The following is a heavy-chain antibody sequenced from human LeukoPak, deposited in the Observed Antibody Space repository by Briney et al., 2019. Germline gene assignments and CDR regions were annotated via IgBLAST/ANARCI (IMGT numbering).Heavy chain of an antibody. CDR1: GFTFSDYY. D-gene: IGHD6-19*01. Sequence: GGSLRLSCAASGFTFSDYYMSWIRQAPGKGLEWVSYISSSGSTIYYADSVKGRFTISRDNAKNSLYLQMNSLRAEDTAVYYCARHSSGWYRIVAFDIWGQGTMVTVSS. V-gene: IGHV3-11*01. J-gene: IGHJ3*02. CDR3: ARHSSGWYRIVAFDI. CDR2: ISSSGSTI.